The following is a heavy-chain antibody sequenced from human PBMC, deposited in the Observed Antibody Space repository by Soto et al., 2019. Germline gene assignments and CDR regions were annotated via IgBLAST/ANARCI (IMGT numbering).Heavy chain of an antibody. D-gene: IGHD6-13*01. CDR3: AKDYSSSCTRYYYGMDV. Sequence: QVQLVESGGGVVQPGRSLRLSCAASGFTFSSYGMHWVRQAPGKGLEWVAVISYDGSNKYHADAVKGRFTISRDNSKNTLYLQMNSLRSEDTAVYYCAKDYSSSCTRYYYGMDVWGQGTPVTVSS. J-gene: IGHJ6*02. CDR2: ISYDGSNK. V-gene: IGHV3-30*18. CDR1: GFTFSSYG.